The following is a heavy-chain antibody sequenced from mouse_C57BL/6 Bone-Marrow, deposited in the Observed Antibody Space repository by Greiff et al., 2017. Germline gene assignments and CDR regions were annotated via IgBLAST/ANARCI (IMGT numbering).Heavy chain of an antibody. V-gene: IGHV5-12*01. CDR3: ARHGYGNPLYYAMDY. Sequence: DVQLVESGGGLVQPGGSLKLSCAASGFTFSDYYMYWVRQTPEKRLEWVAYISNGGGSTYYPDTVKGRFTISRDIAKNTLYLQMSRLKSEDTAMYYCARHGYGNPLYYAMDYWGQGTSVTVSS. D-gene: IGHD2-10*02. J-gene: IGHJ4*01. CDR1: GFTFSDYY. CDR2: ISNGGGST.